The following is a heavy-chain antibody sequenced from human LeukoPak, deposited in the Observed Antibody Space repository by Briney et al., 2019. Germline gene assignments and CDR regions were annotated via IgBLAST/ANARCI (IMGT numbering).Heavy chain of an antibody. J-gene: IGHJ4*02. V-gene: IGHV3-11*04. CDR3: ARRPYSSSWYYFDY. Sequence: GGSLRLSCAVSGLTFSDYYMSWIRQAPGKGLEWVSYISSSGSGLFYADSVKGRFTISRDNAKNSLYLQMNSLRAEDTAVYYCARRPYSSSWYYFDYWGQGTLVTVSS. CDR2: ISSSGSGL. CDR1: GLTFSDYY. D-gene: IGHD6-13*01.